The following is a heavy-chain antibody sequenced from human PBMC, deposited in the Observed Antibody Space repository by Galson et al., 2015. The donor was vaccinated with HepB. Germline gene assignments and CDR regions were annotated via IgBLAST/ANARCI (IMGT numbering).Heavy chain of an antibody. CDR3: TGHYEVGGFDI. V-gene: IGHV1-24*01. D-gene: IGHD4-17*01. Sequence: SVKVSCKVSGYTLSELSIHWVRQAPGKALEWMGGFEPEDAEMIYAQKFQGRVTMTQDTSIDTAHMKLSSLTSEGTAVYFCTGHYEVGGFDIWGQGTMVTVSA. CDR2: FEPEDAEM. CDR1: GYTLSELS. J-gene: IGHJ3*02.